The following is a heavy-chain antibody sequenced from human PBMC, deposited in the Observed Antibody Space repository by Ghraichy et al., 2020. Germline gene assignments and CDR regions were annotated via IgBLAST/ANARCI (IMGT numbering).Heavy chain of an antibody. CDR1: GGTFSSYA. V-gene: IGHV1-69*13. CDR3: ARGSRGDYYGSGNPFDY. CDR2: IIPIFGTA. Sequence: SVKVSCKASGGTFSSYAISWVRQAPGQGLEWKGGIIPIFGTANYAQKFQGRVTITADESTSTAYMELSSLRSEDTAVYYCARGSRGDYYGSGNPFDYWGQGTLVTVSS. J-gene: IGHJ4*02. D-gene: IGHD3-10*01.